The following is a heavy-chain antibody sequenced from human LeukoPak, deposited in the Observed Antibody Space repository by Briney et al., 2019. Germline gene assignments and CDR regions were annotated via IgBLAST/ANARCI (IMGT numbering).Heavy chain of an antibody. V-gene: IGHV3-48*01. CDR2: ISCSSSTI. CDR3: AREAYSRYYDSSGQPDY. Sequence: GGSLRLSCAASGFTFNNYAMNWVRQAPGKGLEWVSYISCSSSTIYYADSVKGRFTISRDNAKNSLYLQMNSLRAEDTAVYYCAREAYSRYYDSSGQPDYWGQGTLVTVSS. J-gene: IGHJ4*02. CDR1: GFTFNNYA. D-gene: IGHD3-22*01.